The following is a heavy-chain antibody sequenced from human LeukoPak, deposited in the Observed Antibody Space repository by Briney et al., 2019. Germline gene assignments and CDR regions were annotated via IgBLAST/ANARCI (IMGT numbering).Heavy chain of an antibody. CDR2: IKNDGTVK. CDR3: ASFSTTVTTAFDY. J-gene: IGHJ4*02. V-gene: IGHV3-7*03. CDR1: GFTFSYHW. Sequence: GGSLRLSCAASGFTFSYHWMTWVRQAPGKGLEWVANIKNDGTVKNYVDSVKGRFTISRDNAKNSLYLQMNSLRAEDTAVYYCASFSTTVTTAFDYWGQGTLVTVSS. D-gene: IGHD4-11*01.